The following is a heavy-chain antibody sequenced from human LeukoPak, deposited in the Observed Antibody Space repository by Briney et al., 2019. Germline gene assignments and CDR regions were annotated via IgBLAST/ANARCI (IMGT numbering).Heavy chain of an antibody. CDR1: GYTFTNYD. J-gene: IGHJ4*02. CDR2: INAGNGNT. V-gene: IGHV1-3*01. D-gene: IGHD6-13*01. CDR3: ARGDSSSYTDY. Sequence: ASVKVSCKASGYTFTNYDISWVRQAPGQRLEWMGWINAGNGNTKYSQKFQGRVTITRDTSASTAYMELSSLRSEDTAVYYCARGDSSSYTDYWGQGTLVTVSS.